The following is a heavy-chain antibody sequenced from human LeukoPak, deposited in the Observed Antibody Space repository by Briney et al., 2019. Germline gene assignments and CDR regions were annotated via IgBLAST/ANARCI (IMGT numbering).Heavy chain of an antibody. V-gene: IGHV4-39*01. CDR3: ARVFEMATIRKLYYFDH. CDR1: GGSIGRSSYF. D-gene: IGHD5-24*01. Sequence: SEALSLTCSVSGGSIGRSSYFWGWIRQPPGKGPEWIGSIYYSGSTYYNPSLRRRVTISVDTSKNQFSLKFSSVTAADTAIYYCARVFEMATIRKLYYFDHWGQGTLVTVSS. J-gene: IGHJ4*02. CDR2: IYYSGST.